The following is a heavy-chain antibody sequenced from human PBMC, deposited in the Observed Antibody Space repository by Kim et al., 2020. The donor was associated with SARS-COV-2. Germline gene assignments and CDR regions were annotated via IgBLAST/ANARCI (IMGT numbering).Heavy chain of an antibody. J-gene: IGHJ4*02. V-gene: IGHV4-39*01. D-gene: IGHD3-16*02. Sequence: SETLSLTCTVSGGSTSSSSYYWGWIPQPPGKGLEWIGSIYYSGSTYYNPSLKSRVTISVDTSKNQFSLKLSSVTAADTAVYYCARLSSFMITFGGVIVPSSYYFDYWGQGTLVTVSS. CDR1: GGSTSSSSYY. CDR3: ARLSSFMITFGGVIVPSSYYFDY. CDR2: IYYSGST.